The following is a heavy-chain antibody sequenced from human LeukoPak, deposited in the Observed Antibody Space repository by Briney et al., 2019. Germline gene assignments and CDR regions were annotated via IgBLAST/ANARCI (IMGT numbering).Heavy chain of an antibody. J-gene: IGHJ4*02. CDR1: GGSISSYY. Sequence: SETLSLTCTVSGGSISSYYWSWIRQPPGKGLEWIGYIYYSGSTNYNPSLKSRVTISVDTSKNQFSLKLSSVTAADTAVYYCARAPARELPEAYFDYWGQGPLVTVSS. CDR2: IYYSGST. V-gene: IGHV4-59*01. D-gene: IGHD1-26*01. CDR3: ARAPARELPEAYFDY.